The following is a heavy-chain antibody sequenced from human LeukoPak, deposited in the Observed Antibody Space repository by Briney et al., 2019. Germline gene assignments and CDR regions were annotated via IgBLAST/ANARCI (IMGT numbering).Heavy chain of an antibody. Sequence: GGSLRLSCPASGFTFSSYEMNWVGQAPGKGLGGVSYISSIGSTIYYADSVKGRFTISRDNAKNSLYLQMNSLRAEDTAVYYCARDASRYYYGSGTGYWFFDIWGQGTMVTVSS. J-gene: IGHJ3*02. CDR1: GFTFSSYE. D-gene: IGHD3-10*01. CDR2: ISSIGSTI. CDR3: ARDASRYYYGSGTGYWFFDI. V-gene: IGHV3-48*03.